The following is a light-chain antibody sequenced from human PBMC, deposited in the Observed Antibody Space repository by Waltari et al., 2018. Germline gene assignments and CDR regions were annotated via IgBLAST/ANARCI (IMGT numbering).Light chain of an antibody. V-gene: IGKV1-39*01. J-gene: IGKJ4*01. CDR2: ATS. CDR1: QRISDY. CDR3: QQSYSSAPVT. Sequence: DIHMTQFPSSLSASFGDTVTITCRESQRISDYLNWYQQKPGTAPKLLIYATSTLHSGAPSRFRGRGSETDFTLTITSLQPEDVATYYCQQSYSSAPVTFGSGTKVEIK.